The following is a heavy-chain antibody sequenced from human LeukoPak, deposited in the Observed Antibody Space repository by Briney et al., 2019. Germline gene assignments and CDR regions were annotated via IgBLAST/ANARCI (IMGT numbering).Heavy chain of an antibody. Sequence: SETLSLTCAVYGGSFSGYSWSWIRQPPGEGLEWIGEINESETTNYKSSLKSRVTISVDTSKNQFSLKLSSVTAADTAVYYCARRKLTTVVTPGFWFDPWGQGTLVTVSS. CDR2: INESETT. V-gene: IGHV4-34*01. D-gene: IGHD4-23*01. J-gene: IGHJ5*02. CDR3: ARRKLTTVVTPGFWFDP. CDR1: GGSFSGYS.